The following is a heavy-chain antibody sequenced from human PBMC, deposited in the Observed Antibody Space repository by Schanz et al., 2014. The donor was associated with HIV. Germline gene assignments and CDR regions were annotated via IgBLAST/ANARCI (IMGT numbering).Heavy chain of an antibody. CDR2: ISSSGRYI. J-gene: IGHJ4*02. Sequence: VQLVESGGGVVQPGRSLRLSCAASGFTFSSYSMNWVRQAPGKGLEWVSYISSSGRYIYYADSVKGRFTISRDDAKSSLFLQMNSLRAEDTAVYYCARASVTDFLDYWGQGTLVTVSS. V-gene: IGHV3-21*05. CDR1: GFTFSSYS. D-gene: IGHD3-10*01. CDR3: ARASVTDFLDY.